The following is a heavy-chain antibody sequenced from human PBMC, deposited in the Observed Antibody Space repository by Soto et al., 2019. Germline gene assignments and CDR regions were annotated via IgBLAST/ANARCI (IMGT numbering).Heavy chain of an antibody. CDR1: GGSFSGYY. Sequence: PSETLSLTCAVYGGSFSGYYWSWIRQPPGKGLEWIGEINHSGSTNYNPSLKSRVTISIDTSKNQFSLKLSSVTAADTAVYYCARLAAPNSWGQGTLVTVSS. D-gene: IGHD6-13*01. CDR2: INHSGST. CDR3: ARLAAPNS. V-gene: IGHV4-34*01. J-gene: IGHJ5*02.